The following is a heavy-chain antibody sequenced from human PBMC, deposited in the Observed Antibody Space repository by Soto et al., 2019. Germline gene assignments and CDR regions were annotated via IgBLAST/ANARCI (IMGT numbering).Heavy chain of an antibody. CDR2: ISSSSSTI. D-gene: IGHD5-12*01. J-gene: IGHJ4*02. Sequence: EVQLVESGGGLVQPGGSLRLSCAASGFTFSSYSMNWVRQAPGKGLEWVSYISSSSSTIYYADSVKGRFTISRDNAKNSLYLQMNSLRAEDTAVYYCARDSGYSGYVKGYFDYWGQGTLVTVSS. V-gene: IGHV3-48*01. CDR3: ARDSGYSGYVKGYFDY. CDR1: GFTFSSYS.